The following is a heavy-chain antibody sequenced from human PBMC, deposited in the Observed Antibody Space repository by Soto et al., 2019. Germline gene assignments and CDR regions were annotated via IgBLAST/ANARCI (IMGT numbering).Heavy chain of an antibody. CDR1: GFTFSDYA. V-gene: IGHV3-23*01. D-gene: IGHD1-1*01. J-gene: IGHJ6*03. CDR2: ITGSGGGT. Sequence: GGSLRLSCPASGFTFSDYAMSWVRQAPGKGLELVSVITGSGGGTYYADSARGRFVISRDNSKNTLYLQMSDLRAEDTAVYYCARGSLELPRDFTLGHYYYYYMDVWGKGTTVTVAS. CDR3: ARGSLELPRDFTLGHYYYYYMDV.